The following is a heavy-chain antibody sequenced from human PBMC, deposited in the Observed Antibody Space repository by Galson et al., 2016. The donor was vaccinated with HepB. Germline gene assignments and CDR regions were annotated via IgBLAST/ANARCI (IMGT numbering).Heavy chain of an antibody. D-gene: IGHD6-19*01. CDR1: EFSFRSYS. CDR3: AKVRAVADLPDYCYYYGMDV. J-gene: IGHJ6*02. CDR2: ISYDGSNK. Sequence: SLRLSCAGNEFSFRSYSTHGLSQAPGKGVEWVAVISYDGSNKYYADSVKGRFTISRDNSKNTLYLQMNSLRAEDTAVYYCAKVRAVADLPDYCYYYGMDVWGQGTTVTVSS. V-gene: IGHV3-30*18.